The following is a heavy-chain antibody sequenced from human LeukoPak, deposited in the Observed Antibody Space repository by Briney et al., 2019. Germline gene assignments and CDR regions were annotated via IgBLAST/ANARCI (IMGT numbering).Heavy chain of an antibody. Sequence: SETLSLTCTVSGGSISSSSYYWGWIRQPPGKGLEWIGTIYYSGNTYYNPSLKSRVTISVDTSKNQFSLKLSSVTAADTALYYCARQMYYYDSGSYNYYYYMDAWGKGTTVTVSS. CDR3: ARQMYYYDSGSYNYYYYMDA. CDR1: GGSISSSSYY. J-gene: IGHJ6*03. CDR2: IYYSGNT. V-gene: IGHV4-39*01. D-gene: IGHD3-10*01.